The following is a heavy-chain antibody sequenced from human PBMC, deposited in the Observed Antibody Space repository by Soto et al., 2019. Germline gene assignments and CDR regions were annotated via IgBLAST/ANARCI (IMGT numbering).Heavy chain of an antibody. CDR2: IYYSGST. D-gene: IGHD3-16*01. J-gene: IGHJ4*02. Sequence: SETLSLTCTVSGGSISSSSYYWGWIRQPPGKGLEWIGSIYYSGSTYYNPSLKSRVTISVDTSKNQFSLKLSSVTAADTAVYYCARPNSTYVLIFDYWGQGTLVTVSS. CDR1: GGSISSSSYY. CDR3: ARPNSTYVLIFDY. V-gene: IGHV4-39*01.